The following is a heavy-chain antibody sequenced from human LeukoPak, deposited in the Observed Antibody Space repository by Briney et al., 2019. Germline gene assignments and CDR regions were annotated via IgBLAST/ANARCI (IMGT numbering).Heavy chain of an antibody. J-gene: IGHJ4*02. Sequence: SETLSLTCTVSGGSISSYYWSWIRQPPGKGLEWIGYIYYSGGITNYNPSLESRVTISVDRSRNQFSLKLTSVTAADTAVYYCATYVDPAYYLDSWGQGTLVTVSS. CDR2: IYYSGGIT. CDR1: GGSISSYY. CDR3: ATYVDPAYYLDS. V-gene: IGHV4-59*08. D-gene: IGHD3-10*01.